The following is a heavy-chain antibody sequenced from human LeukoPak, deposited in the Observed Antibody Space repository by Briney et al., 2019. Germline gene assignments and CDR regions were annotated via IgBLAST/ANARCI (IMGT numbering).Heavy chain of an antibody. D-gene: IGHD3-16*01. CDR3: AREFGAGWDVWDYYYYYYMDV. CDR2: ISYDGSNK. CDR1: GFTFSSYG. V-gene: IGHV3-30*03. Sequence: GGSLRLTCAASGFTFSSYGMHWVRQAPGKGLEWVAVISYDGSNKYYADSVKGRFTISRDNAKNSLYLQMNSLRAEDTAVYYCAREFGAGWDVWDYYYYYYMDVWGKGTTVTVSS. J-gene: IGHJ6*03.